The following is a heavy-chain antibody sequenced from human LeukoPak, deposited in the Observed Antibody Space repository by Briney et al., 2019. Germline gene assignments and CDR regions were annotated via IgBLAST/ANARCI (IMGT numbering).Heavy chain of an antibody. J-gene: IGHJ4*02. CDR3: AREGEPYGFDY. D-gene: IGHD3-10*01. CDR1: GGSISSGTYS. V-gene: IGHV4-30-2*01. Sequence: PSETLPLTCAVSGGSISSGTYSWSWIRQPPGKGLEWIGYVYHNGNLYYNPSLKSRVTISVDRSKNQFSLNLKFVTAADTAVYYCAREGEPYGFDYWGQGALVTVSS. CDR2: VYHNGNL.